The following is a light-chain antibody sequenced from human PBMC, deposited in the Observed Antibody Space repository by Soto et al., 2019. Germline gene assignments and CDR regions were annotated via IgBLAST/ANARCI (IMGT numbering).Light chain of an antibody. J-gene: IGKJ2*01. CDR1: QSISSW. CDR2: KAC. V-gene: IGKV1-5*03. CDR3: QQYNSYPYT. Sequence: DIQMTQSPSTLSASVGDRVTITCRASQSISSWLAWYQQKPGKAPKLLIYKACSLESGVPSRFRGSASGTEFTLTISSLQPDDFATYYCQQYNSYPYTFGQGTKLEIK.